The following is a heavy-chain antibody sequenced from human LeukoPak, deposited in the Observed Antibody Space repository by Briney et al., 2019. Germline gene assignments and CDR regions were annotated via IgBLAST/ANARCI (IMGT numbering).Heavy chain of an antibody. D-gene: IGHD2-15*01. Sequence: SETLSLTCTVSGGSISSSSYYWGWIRQPPGKGLEWIGSIYYSGSTYYNPSLKSRVTISVDTSKNQFSLKLSSVTAADTAVYYCARHLVRLVVAATAIWFDPWGQGTLVTVSS. CDR1: GGSISSSSYY. CDR3: ARHLVRLVVAATAIWFDP. J-gene: IGHJ5*02. CDR2: IYYSGST. V-gene: IGHV4-39*01.